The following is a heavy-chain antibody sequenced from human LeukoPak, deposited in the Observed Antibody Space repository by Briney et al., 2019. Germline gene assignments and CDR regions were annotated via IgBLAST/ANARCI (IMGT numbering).Heavy chain of an antibody. CDR1: GYTFTSYY. CDR2: INPSGGST. D-gene: IGHD6-13*01. V-gene: IGHV1-46*03. CDR3: AYSSSWYSGFDP. Sequence: ASVNVSYKASGYTFTSYYMHWVRQAPGQALEWMGIINPSGGSTSYAQKFQGRVTMTRDTSTSTVYMELSSLRSEGTAVYYCAYSSSWYSGFDPWGQGTLVTVSS. J-gene: IGHJ5*02.